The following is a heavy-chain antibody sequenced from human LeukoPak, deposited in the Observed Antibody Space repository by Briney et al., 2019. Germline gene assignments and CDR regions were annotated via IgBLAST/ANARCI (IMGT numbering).Heavy chain of an antibody. Sequence: GSLRLSCAASGFTVSSNYMSWVRQAPGKGLEWVSVIYSGGSTYYADSVKGRSTISRDNSKNTLYLQMNSLRAEDTAVYYCARELLNGDAFDIWGQGTMVTVSS. V-gene: IGHV3-53*01. J-gene: IGHJ3*02. D-gene: IGHD3-9*01. CDR3: ARELLNGDAFDI. CDR1: GFTVSSNY. CDR2: IYSGGST.